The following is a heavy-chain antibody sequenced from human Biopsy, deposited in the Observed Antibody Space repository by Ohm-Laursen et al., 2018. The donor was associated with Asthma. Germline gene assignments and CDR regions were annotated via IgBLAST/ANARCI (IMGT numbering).Heavy chain of an antibody. J-gene: IGHJ4*02. CDR3: ASQSSGPDFWSGYYYFDY. Sequence: SLRLSCTASGFTFSSYGMHWVRQVPGKGLEWVAVISYDGSNKYYADSVKGRFTISGDNSKNTLYLQMNSLRAEDTAVYYCASQSSGPDFWSGYYYFDYWGQGTLVTVSS. V-gene: IGHV3-30*03. CDR1: GFTFSSYG. D-gene: IGHD3-3*01. CDR2: ISYDGSNK.